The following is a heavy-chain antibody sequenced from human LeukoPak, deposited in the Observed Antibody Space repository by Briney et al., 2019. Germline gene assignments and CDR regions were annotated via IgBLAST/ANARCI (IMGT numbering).Heavy chain of an antibody. D-gene: IGHD2-2*01. CDR3: ARLLIPAAEFYYYYYGMDV. Sequence: PSETLSLTCTVSGGSISSYYWSWIRQPPGKGLEWIGYIYYSGSTNYNPSLKSRVTISVDTSKNQFSLKLSSVTAADTAVYYCARLLIPAAEFYYYYYGMDVWGQGTTVTVSS. CDR2: IYYSGST. CDR1: GGSISSYY. V-gene: IGHV4-59*08. J-gene: IGHJ6*02.